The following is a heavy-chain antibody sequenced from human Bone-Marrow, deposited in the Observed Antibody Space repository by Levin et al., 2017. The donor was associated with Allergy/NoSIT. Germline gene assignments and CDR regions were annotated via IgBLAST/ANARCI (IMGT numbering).Heavy chain of an antibody. D-gene: IGHD6-19*01. J-gene: IGHJ4*02. CDR1: GFTFYNYA. V-gene: IGHV3-30-3*01. Sequence: GESLKISCAASGFTFYNYAMHWVRQAPGKGLEWITFISYDGSDKYYTQSVKGRFTVSRDNSKNTVHLQMNSLRPEDTAVYYCAKDVGTGWSPFDYWGQGTLVIVSS. CDR3: AKDVGTGWSPFDY. CDR2: ISYDGSDK.